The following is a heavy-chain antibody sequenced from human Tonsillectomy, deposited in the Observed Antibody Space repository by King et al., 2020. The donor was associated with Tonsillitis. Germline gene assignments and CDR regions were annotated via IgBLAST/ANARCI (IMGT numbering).Heavy chain of an antibody. Sequence: VQLVESGAEVKKPGASVKVSCKASGYTFTSYGISWVRQAPGQGLEWMGWISAYNGNTNYAQKLQGRVTMTTDTSTSTAYMELRSLRSDDTAVYYCARDISYYGSGSYRGWFDPWGQGTLVTVSS. J-gene: IGHJ5*02. CDR2: ISAYNGNT. CDR3: ARDISYYGSGSYRGWFDP. CDR1: GYTFTSYG. V-gene: IGHV1-18*01. D-gene: IGHD3-10*01.